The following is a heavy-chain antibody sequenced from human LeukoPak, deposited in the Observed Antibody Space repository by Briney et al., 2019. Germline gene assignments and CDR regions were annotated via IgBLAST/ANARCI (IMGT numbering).Heavy chain of an antibody. CDR3: ATLGSYGAYYFDY. D-gene: IGHD4-17*01. J-gene: IGHJ4*02. Sequence: SETLSLTCAVYGGSFSGYYWSWIRQPPGKGLEWIGEINHSGSTNYNPSLKSRVTISVDTSKNQFSLKLSSVTAADTAVYYCATLGSYGAYYFDYWGQGTLVTVSS. CDR2: INHSGST. CDR1: GGSFSGYY. V-gene: IGHV4-34*01.